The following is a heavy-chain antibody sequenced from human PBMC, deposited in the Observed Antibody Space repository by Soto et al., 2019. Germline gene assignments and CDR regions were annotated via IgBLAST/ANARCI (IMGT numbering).Heavy chain of an antibody. CDR3: AKGPGSGSYYTEGSLGAFDI. V-gene: IGHV3-30*18. J-gene: IGHJ3*02. D-gene: IGHD1-26*01. CDR1: GFTFSSYG. Sequence: QVQLVESGGGVVQPGRSLRLSCAASGFTFSSYGMHWVRQAPGKGLEWVAVISYDGSNKYYADSVKGRFTISRDNSKNTLYLQMNSLRAEDTAVYYCAKGPGSGSYYTEGSLGAFDIWGQGTMVTVSS. CDR2: ISYDGSNK.